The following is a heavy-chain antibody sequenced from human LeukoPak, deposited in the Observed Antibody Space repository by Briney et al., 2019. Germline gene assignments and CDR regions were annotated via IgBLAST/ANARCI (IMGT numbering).Heavy chain of an antibody. V-gene: IGHV1-8*01. CDR3: AREQPRLYYYYGMDV. D-gene: IGHD6-25*01. CDR2: MNPNSGNT. Sequence: ASMEVSCKASGYTFTSYDINWVRQATGQGLEWMGWMNPNSGNTGYAQKFQGRVTMTRNTSISTAYMELSSLRSEDTAVYYCAREQPRLYYYYGMDVWGQGTTVTVSS. CDR1: GYTFTSYD. J-gene: IGHJ6*02.